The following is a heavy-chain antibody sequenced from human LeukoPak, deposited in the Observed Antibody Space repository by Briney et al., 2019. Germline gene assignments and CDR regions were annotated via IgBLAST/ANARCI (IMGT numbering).Heavy chain of an antibody. V-gene: IGHV5-51*01. CDR3: ARKHDYGDFPFDY. J-gene: IGHJ4*02. Sequence: GESLKISCKGSGYSFTSQWIGWVRQMPGKGLEWMGIIYPGDSETRYSPSFQGQVTFSADRSISTAYLQWSSLKASDTAMYYCARKHDYGDFPFDYWGQGTLVTVSS. CDR2: IYPGDSET. CDR1: GYSFTSQW. D-gene: IGHD4-17*01.